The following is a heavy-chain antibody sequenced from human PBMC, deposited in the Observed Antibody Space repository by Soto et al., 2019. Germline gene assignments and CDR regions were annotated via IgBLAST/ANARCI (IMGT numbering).Heavy chain of an antibody. V-gene: IGHV1-2*04. CDR1: GYSFTDYH. CDR2: INPKSGGT. Sequence: QVPLVQSGAEVKKPGASVRVSCKASGYSFTDYHIHWVRQAPGQGLEWLGRINPKSGGTSTAQKFQGWVTMTRDRSISTVYRELTRLRSDDTAVYFCARGHSTDCSNGVCSFFYNHEMDVWGQGTTVTVSS. D-gene: IGHD2-8*01. CDR3: ARGHSTDCSNGVCSFFYNHEMDV. J-gene: IGHJ6*02.